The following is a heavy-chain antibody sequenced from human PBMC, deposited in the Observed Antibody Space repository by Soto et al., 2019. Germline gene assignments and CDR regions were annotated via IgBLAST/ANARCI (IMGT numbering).Heavy chain of an antibody. CDR2: IRSKANSYAT. CDR3: TESSGWSDDAFDI. J-gene: IGHJ3*02. D-gene: IGHD6-19*01. CDR1: GFTFSGSA. V-gene: IGHV3-73*01. Sequence: SLRLSCAASGFTFSGSAMHWVRQASGKGLEWVGRIRSKANSYATAYAASVKGRFTISRDDSKNTAYLQMNSLKTEDTAVYYCTESSGWSDDAFDIWGQGTMVTVSS.